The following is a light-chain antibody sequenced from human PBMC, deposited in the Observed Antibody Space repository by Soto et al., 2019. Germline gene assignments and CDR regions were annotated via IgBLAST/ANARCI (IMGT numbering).Light chain of an antibody. CDR2: GAS. Sequence: EIVLKQYADTSSVSPGEKVTLSGRASQSVDISLAWYQQKPGQDPRLLVYGASTRATDMPGTFSGRGSGTEFTLAVSSLRPEDFAVYYCQQYNNWPWTFGQGTKVDIK. V-gene: IGKV3-15*01. CDR3: QQYNNWPWT. CDR1: QSVDIS. J-gene: IGKJ1*01.